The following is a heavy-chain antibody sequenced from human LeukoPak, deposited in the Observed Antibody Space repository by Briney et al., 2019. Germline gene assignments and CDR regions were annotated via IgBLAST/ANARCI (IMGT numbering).Heavy chain of an antibody. CDR1: GGSISSYY. CDR2: IYTSGST. CDR3: ATTLYYDSSFDY. V-gene: IGHV4-4*09. J-gene: IGHJ4*02. D-gene: IGHD3-22*01. Sequence: PSETLSLTCTVSGGSISSYYWSWIRQPPGKGLEWIGYIYTSGSTNYNLSLKSRVTISVDTSKNQFSLKLSSVTAADTAVYYCATTLYYDSSFDYWGQGTLVTVSS.